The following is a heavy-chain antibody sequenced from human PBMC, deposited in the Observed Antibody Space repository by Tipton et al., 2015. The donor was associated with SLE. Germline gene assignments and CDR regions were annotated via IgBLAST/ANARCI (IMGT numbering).Heavy chain of an antibody. D-gene: IGHD6-6*01. CDR2: IHHSGST. CDR1: GGSIRSSNW. V-gene: IGHV4-4*02. CDR3: ARGEGGSSSSNYYYYYMDV. J-gene: IGHJ6*03. Sequence: TLSLTCAVSGGSIRSSNWWSWVRQPPGKGLEWIGEIHHSGSTNSNPSLKSRVTISVDKSKNQFSLKLSSVTAADTAVYYCARGEGGSSSSNYYYYYMDVWGKGTTVTVSS.